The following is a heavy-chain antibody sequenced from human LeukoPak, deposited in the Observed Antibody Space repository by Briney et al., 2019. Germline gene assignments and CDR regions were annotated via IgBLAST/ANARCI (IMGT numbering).Heavy chain of an antibody. Sequence: SETQSLTCTVSGGSISSGGYYWGWIRQHPGKGLEWIGYTHYTGSSYYNPSLKSRVTISVDPSKNQFSLKFSSVTAADTAVYYCARVPRVYGDYGFDPWGQGTLVTVSS. V-gene: IGHV4-31*03. CDR2: THYTGSS. J-gene: IGHJ5*02. D-gene: IGHD4-17*01. CDR3: ARVPRVYGDYGFDP. CDR1: GGSISSGGYY.